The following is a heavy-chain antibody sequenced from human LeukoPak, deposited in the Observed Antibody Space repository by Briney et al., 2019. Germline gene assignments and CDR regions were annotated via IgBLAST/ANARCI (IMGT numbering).Heavy chain of an antibody. J-gene: IGHJ4*02. CDR1: GGSISGYY. CDR2: IHYSGKT. CDR3: ARSLQGEYFDY. D-gene: IGHD3-10*01. Sequence: SETLSLTCTVSGGSISGYYWSWIRQPPGKGLEWIGFIHYSGKTNQNPSLKSRVTVSLDTSKNQFSLKLSSVTAADTAVYYCARSLQGEYFDYWGQGTLVTVSS. V-gene: IGHV4-59*12.